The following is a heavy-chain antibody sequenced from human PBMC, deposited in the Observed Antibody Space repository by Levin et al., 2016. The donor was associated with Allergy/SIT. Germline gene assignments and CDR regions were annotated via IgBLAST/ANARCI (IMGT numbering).Heavy chain of an antibody. V-gene: IGHV4-59*11. D-gene: IGHD3-3*01. CDR1: GATISNHF. J-gene: IGHJ4*02. CDR3: ARGDDSWAY. CDR2: ISNSGST. Sequence: SETLSLTCTVSGATISNHFWSWLRQPPGKGLEWIGYISNSGSTNYNPSLKSRVTISVDTSKNQFFLRLRSVTAADTAVYFCARGDDSWAYWGQGTQVTVSS.